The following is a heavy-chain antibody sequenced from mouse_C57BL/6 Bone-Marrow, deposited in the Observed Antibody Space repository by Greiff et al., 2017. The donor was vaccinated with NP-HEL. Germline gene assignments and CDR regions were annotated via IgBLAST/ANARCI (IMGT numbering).Heavy chain of an antibody. CDR1: GFSINSDCY. CDR2: TFYSGIT. Sequence: VQLKESGPSLVRPSQTLSLTCTVTGFSINSDCYWIWIRQFPGNKLEYIGYTFYSGITYYNPSLESRTYITRDTSKNQFSLTLSSVTTEDTATYYCAGSSNWSDWYFDVWGTGTTVTVSS. CDR3: AGSSNWSDWYFDV. D-gene: IGHD2-5*01. J-gene: IGHJ1*03. V-gene: IGHV3-3*01.